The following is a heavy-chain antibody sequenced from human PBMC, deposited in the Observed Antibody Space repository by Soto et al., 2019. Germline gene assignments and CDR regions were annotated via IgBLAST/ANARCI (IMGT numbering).Heavy chain of an antibody. CDR3: AKDPDFWSGPPSAMDV. V-gene: IGHV3-23*01. D-gene: IGHD3-3*01. J-gene: IGHJ6*04. CDR2: ISVSGGNT. Sequence: GGSLRLSCAASGFTFSSYGMHWVRQAPGKGLEWVSVISVSGGNTYYADSVKDRFTISRDNSKNTLYLQMNSLRAEDTAVYYCAKDPDFWSGPPSAMDVWGKGTTVTVSS. CDR1: GFTFSSYG.